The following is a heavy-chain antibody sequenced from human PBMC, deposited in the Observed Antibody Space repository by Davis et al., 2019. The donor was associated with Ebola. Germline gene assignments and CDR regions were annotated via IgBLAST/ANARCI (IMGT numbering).Heavy chain of an antibody. CDR2: TYYSSKWYN. CDR3: ARGWLRGGMDV. CDR1: GDSVSINSAG. D-gene: IGHD5-18*01. V-gene: IGHV6-1*01. J-gene: IGHJ6*04. Sequence: PSETLSLTCAISGDSVSINSAGWNWIRQSPSRGLEWLGRTYYSSKWYNDYAVSVKSRITINQDTSKNQLSLQLNSVTPEDTALYYCARGWLRGGMDVLGEGTTVTVSS.